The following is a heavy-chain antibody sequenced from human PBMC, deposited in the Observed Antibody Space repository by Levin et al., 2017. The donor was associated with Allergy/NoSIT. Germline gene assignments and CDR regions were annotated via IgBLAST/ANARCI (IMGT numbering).Heavy chain of an antibody. D-gene: IGHD3-10*01. V-gene: IGHV3-15*01. CDR1: GFTFSNAW. Sequence: ETLSLTCAASGFTFSNAWMSWVRQAPGKGLEWVGRIKSKTDGGTTDYAAPVKGRFTISRDDSKNTLYLQMNSLKTEDTAVYYCTTDGSPGTMVRCWGQGTLVTVSS. J-gene: IGHJ4*02. CDR3: TTDGSPGTMVRC. CDR2: IKSKTDGGTT.